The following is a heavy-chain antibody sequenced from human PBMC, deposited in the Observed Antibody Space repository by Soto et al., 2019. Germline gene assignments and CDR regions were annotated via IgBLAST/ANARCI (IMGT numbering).Heavy chain of an antibody. CDR2: ISSRSRVI. V-gene: IGHV3-21*06. CDR3: LRCARGYTRDDVLDV. CDR1: GFTFSSYS. Sequence: EVQLVESGGGLVKPGGSLRLSCVDSGFTFSSYSMNWVRQAPGKGLEWVASISSRSRVIWSTDSLKGRFTISRDNAKNSLYLQKNSLTAEDTAVYYFLRCARGYTRDDVLDVWGQGTMVTVSS. J-gene: IGHJ3*01. D-gene: IGHD2-2*02.